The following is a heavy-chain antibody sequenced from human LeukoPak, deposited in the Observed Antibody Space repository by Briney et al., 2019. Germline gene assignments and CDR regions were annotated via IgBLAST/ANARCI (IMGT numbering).Heavy chain of an antibody. J-gene: IGHJ5*02. CDR1: GYTFTSYG. CDR2: ISAYNGNT. V-gene: IGHV1-18*01. D-gene: IGHD3-16*01. Sequence: ASVKVSFKASGYTFTSYGISWVGQAPGQGLEGMGWISAYNGNTNYAQKLQGRVTMTTDTSTSTAYMELRSLRSDDTAVYYCARDSNYDYVWGSLPKTPNWFDPWGQGTLVTVSS. CDR3: ARDSNYDYVWGSLPKTPNWFDP.